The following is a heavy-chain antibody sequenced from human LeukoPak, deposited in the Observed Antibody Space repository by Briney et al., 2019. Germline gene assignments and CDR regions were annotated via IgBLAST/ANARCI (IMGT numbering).Heavy chain of an antibody. CDR1: GFSFSSYW. Sequence: GGSLRHSCAASGFSFSSYWMHWVRQAPGKGLVWVSRIKSDGKTNYADSVKGRFTISRDNAKNTVSLQMNSLRAEDTGVYYCARAPSEIGGYYPEYFRHWSQGTLVTVSS. CDR2: IKSDGKT. V-gene: IGHV3-74*01. D-gene: IGHD3-22*01. CDR3: ARAPSEIGGYYPEYFRH. J-gene: IGHJ1*01.